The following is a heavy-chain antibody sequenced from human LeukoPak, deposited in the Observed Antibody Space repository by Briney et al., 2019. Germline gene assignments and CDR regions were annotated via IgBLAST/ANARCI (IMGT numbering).Heavy chain of an antibody. D-gene: IGHD1-26*01. CDR1: GGSFSGYY. V-gene: IGHV4-34*01. CDR3: ARGRRGSYYPIYYFDY. Sequence: SETLSLTCAVYGGSFSGYYWSWIRQPPGKGLEWIGEINHSGSTNYNPSLKSRVTISVDTSKNRFSLKLSSVTAADTAVYYCARGRRGSYYPIYYFDYWGQGTLVTVSS. CDR2: INHSGST. J-gene: IGHJ4*02.